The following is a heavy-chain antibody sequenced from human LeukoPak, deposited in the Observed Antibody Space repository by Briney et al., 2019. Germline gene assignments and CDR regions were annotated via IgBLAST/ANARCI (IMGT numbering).Heavy chain of an antibody. V-gene: IGHV3-23*01. CDR2: ISGSDGST. D-gene: IGHD3-22*01. Sequence: TGGSLRLSCAASGFTFSNAWMSWVRQAPGKGLEWVSSISGSDGSTHYADSVKGRFTISRDKTKNTLYLQMNSLRAEDTAVYYCAKSAYYDASGYYREYYFDYWGQGTLVTVSS. CDR3: AKSAYYDASGYYREYYFDY. CDR1: GFTFSNAW. J-gene: IGHJ4*02.